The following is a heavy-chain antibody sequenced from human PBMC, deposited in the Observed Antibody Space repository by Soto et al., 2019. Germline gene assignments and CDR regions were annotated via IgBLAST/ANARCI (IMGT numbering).Heavy chain of an antibody. CDR3: AREYSSSLGSDYYGMDV. CDR1: GYTFTGYY. J-gene: IGHJ6*02. CDR2: INPNSGGT. D-gene: IGHD6-6*01. V-gene: IGHV1-2*02. Sequence: ASVKVSCKASGYTFTGYYMPWVRQAPGQGLEWMGWINPNSGGTNYAQKFQGRVTMTRDTSISTAYMELSRLRSDDTAVYYCAREYSSSLGSDYYGMDVWGQGTMVTVSS.